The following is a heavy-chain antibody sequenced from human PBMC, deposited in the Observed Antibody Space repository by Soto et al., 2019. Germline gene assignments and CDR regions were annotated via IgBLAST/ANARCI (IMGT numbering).Heavy chain of an antibody. J-gene: IGHJ6*03. Sequence: SETLSLTCTVSGGSISSYYWSWIRQPPGKGLEWIGYIYYSGSTYYNPSLKSRVTISVDTSKNQFSLKLSSVTAADTAVYYCARHRPLSYGDYYMDVWGKGTTVPVS. V-gene: IGHV4-59*08. D-gene: IGHD4-17*01. CDR3: ARHRPLSYGDYYMDV. CDR2: IYYSGST. CDR1: GGSISSYY.